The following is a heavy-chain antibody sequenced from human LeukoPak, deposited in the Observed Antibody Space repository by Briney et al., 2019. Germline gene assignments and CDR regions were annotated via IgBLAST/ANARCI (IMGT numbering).Heavy chain of an antibody. J-gene: IGHJ5*02. CDR1: GFTFSSYG. D-gene: IGHD6-13*01. CDR2: IRYDGSNK. CDR3: AKGRLYSSSWNWFDP. V-gene: IGHV3-30*02. Sequence: GGSLRLSCAASGFTFSSYGMHWVRQAPGKGLEWVTFIRYDGSNKYYADSVKGRFTISRDTSKNTLYLQMNSLRAEDTAVYYCAKGRLYSSSWNWFDPWGQGTLVTVSS.